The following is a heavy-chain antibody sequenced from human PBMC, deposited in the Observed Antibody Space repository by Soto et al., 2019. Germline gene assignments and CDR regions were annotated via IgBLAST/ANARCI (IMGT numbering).Heavy chain of an antibody. D-gene: IGHD3-3*01. CDR3: AGGITIFGVDNNYYMDV. CDR1: GGTFSSYT. V-gene: IGHV1-69*02. Sequence: SVKVSCKASGGTFSSYTISWVRQAPGQGLEWMGRIIPILGIANYAQKFQGRVTITADKSTSTAYMELSSLRSEDTAVYYCAGGITIFGVDNNYYMDVWGKGTTVTVSS. CDR2: IIPILGIA. J-gene: IGHJ6*03.